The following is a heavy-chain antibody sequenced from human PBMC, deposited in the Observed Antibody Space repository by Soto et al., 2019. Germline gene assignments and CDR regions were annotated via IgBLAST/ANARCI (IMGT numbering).Heavy chain of an antibody. V-gene: IGHV3-53*01. CDR3: AANRGGGGY. CDR2: IYSGGYT. Sequence: EVQLVESGGGLIQPGGSLRLSCAVSGFTVSNNYMSWVRQAPGKGLEGVSVIYSGGYTAYGDSVKGRFTISRDNSKNTLSFQTNSLAADGPGLFFWAANRGGGGYGGQGTLVTVSS. CDR1: GFTVSNNY. D-gene: IGHD3-10*01. J-gene: IGHJ4*02.